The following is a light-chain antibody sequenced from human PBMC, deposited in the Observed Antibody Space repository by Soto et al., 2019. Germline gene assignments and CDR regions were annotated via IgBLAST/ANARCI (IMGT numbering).Light chain of an antibody. V-gene: IGKV3-20*01. Sequence: EIVLTQSPDTLSLSPGERAALSCRASQNVRDSFLAWYQQKPGQSPRLLIYAATSRATGAPERFSGSGSETDFTLTIYRLEPEDFAVYYCQQYGSSPYTFGQGTKLEIK. CDR1: QNVRDSF. CDR2: AAT. J-gene: IGKJ2*01. CDR3: QQYGSSPYT.